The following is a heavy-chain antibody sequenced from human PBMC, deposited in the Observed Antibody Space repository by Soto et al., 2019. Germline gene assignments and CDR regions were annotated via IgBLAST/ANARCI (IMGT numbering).Heavy chain of an antibody. J-gene: IGHJ3*02. V-gene: IGHV2-5*02. CDR3: AHRQMYYSDSGREHDAFDI. D-gene: IGHD3-10*01. CDR2: IYWDDDK. Sequence: QITLKESGPTLVKPTQTLTLTCTFSGFSLSTSGVGVGWIRQPPGKALAWLALIYWDDDKRSSPSLKSRLTITTDTSKDQVVLRRTNMDPADTATYYCAHRQMYYSDSGREHDAFDIWGQGTTVTVSS. CDR1: GFSLSTSGVG.